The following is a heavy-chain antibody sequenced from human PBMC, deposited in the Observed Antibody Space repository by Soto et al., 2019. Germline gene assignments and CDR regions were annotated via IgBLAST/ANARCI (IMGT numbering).Heavy chain of an antibody. Sequence: QVQLQESGPGLVKPSETLSLTCTVSGGSISSYYWSWIRQPAGKGLEWIGRIYTSGSTNYNPSLKSRVTLSVDTSKNPFSLKLGSVTAADTAVYYCAREGPSAAVFFDYWGQGTLVTVSS. V-gene: IGHV4-4*07. CDR3: AREGPSAAVFFDY. J-gene: IGHJ4*02. CDR2: IYTSGST. CDR1: GGSISSYY. D-gene: IGHD6-13*01.